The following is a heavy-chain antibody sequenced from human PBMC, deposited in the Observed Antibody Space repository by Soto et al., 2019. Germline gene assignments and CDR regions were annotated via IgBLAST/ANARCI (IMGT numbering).Heavy chain of an antibody. V-gene: IGHV3-30*18. CDR1: GFTFSSFG. CDR2: ISYDGSSK. D-gene: IGHD2-21*01. CDR3: VKDRCPLYCGGDCYPYGMDV. Sequence: QVQLVESGGGVVQPGRSLRLSCAASGFTFSSFGMHWVRQAPGKGLEWVAVISYDGSSKYYADSVKGRFTISRDNSKSTLYLQMNSLRPEDTAVYHCVKDRCPLYCGGDCYPYGMDVWGQGTTATVSS. J-gene: IGHJ6*02.